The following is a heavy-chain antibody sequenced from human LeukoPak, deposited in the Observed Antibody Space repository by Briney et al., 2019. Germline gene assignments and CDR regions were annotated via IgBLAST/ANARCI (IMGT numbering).Heavy chain of an antibody. CDR2: IWYDGSNK. J-gene: IGHJ4*02. V-gene: IGHV3-33*01. D-gene: IGHD2-2*01. CDR1: GFTFSSYG. CDR3: ARDKLLVPYYFDY. Sequence: GGSLRLSCAAPGFTFSSYGMHWVRQAPGKGLEWVAVIWYDGSNKYYADSVKGRFTISRDNSKNTLYLQMNSLRAEDTAVYYCARDKLLVPYYFDYWGQGTLVTVSS.